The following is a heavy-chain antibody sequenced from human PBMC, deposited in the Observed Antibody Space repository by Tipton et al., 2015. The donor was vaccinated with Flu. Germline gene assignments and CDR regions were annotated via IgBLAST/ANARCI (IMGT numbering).Heavy chain of an antibody. V-gene: IGHV4-39*07. CDR1: GDSISTTIYY. CDR2: IYYSGAT. CDR3: ARDLWIDRRVYSYYGVAV. J-gene: IGHJ6*02. D-gene: IGHD1-1*01. Sequence: TLSLTCTVSGDSISTTIYYWGWVRQPPGKGLEWIGSIYYSGATYYNPSLKSRATVSVDPPKNQFSLSLTSLTAADTAVYYCARDLWIDRRVYSYYGVAVRGRGTTVTVSS.